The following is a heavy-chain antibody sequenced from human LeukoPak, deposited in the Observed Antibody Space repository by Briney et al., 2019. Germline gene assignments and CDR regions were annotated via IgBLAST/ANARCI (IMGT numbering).Heavy chain of an antibody. CDR3: ARDYDSGDDAFDI. CDR1: GGSISSYY. CDR2: IYYSGST. Sequence: SETLSLTCTVSGGSISSYYWSWIRQPPGKGLEWIGDIYYSGSTNYNPSLKSRVTISVDTSKNQFSLKLNSVTPEDTAVYYCARDYDSGDDAFDIWGQGTMVTVSS. V-gene: IGHV4-59*12. J-gene: IGHJ3*02. D-gene: IGHD3-22*01.